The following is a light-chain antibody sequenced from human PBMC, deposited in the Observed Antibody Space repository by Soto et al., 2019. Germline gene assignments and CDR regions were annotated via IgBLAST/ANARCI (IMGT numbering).Light chain of an antibody. J-gene: IGKJ1*01. V-gene: IGKV4-1*01. CDR3: HQYGNSPWT. Sequence: DIVMTQSPDSLAVSLGERATINCKSSQSVLYSSNNKNYLAWYQQKPGQPPKLLIYWASTRESGVPDRFSGSGSGTDFTLTISSLQAEDVAVYYCHQYGNSPWTLGQGTKVEIK. CDR2: WAS. CDR1: QSVLYSSNNKNY.